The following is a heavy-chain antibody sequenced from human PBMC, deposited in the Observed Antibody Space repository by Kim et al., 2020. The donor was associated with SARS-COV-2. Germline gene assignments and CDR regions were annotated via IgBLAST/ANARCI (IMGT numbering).Heavy chain of an antibody. CDR2: ISSSSSYT. D-gene: IGHD6-13*01. V-gene: IGHV3-11*06. CDR3: ARVPKRSAAAAALDY. CDR1: GFTFSDYY. J-gene: IGHJ4*02. Sequence: GGSLRLSCAASGFTFSDYYMSWIRQAPGKGLEWVSYISSSSSYTNYADSVKGRFTISRDNAKNSLYLQMNSLRAEDTAVYYCARVPKRSAAAAALDYWGQGTLVTVSS.